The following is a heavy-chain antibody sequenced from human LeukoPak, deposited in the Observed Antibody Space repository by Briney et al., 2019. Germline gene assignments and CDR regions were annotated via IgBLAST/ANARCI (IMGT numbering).Heavy chain of an antibody. CDR1: GGSISSYY. V-gene: IGHV4-59*01. Sequence: SETLSLTCTVSGGSISSYYWSWIRQPPGKGLEWIGYIYYSGSTNYNPSLKSRVTISVDTSKNQFSLKLSSVTAADTAVYYCARVRRSSTSCLTSLAYYYYMDVWGKGTTVTVSS. D-gene: IGHD2-2*01. CDR2: IYYSGST. CDR3: ARVRRSSTSCLTSLAYYYYMDV. J-gene: IGHJ6*03.